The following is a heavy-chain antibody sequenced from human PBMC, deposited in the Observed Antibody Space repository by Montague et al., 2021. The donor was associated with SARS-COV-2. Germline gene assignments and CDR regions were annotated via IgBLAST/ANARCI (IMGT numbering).Heavy chain of an antibody. CDR2: IYYSGST. CDR1: GGAMSSYY. D-gene: IGHD2-15*01. CDR3: ARHGCSGGRHRCGFDP. V-gene: IGHV4-59*08. J-gene: IGHJ5*02. Sequence: SETLSLTCTVSGGAMSSYYWSWIRQPPGKGLEWIGYIYYSGSTYYNPSLKSRVTISVDTSKNQFSLKLSSVTAADTAAYYCARHGCSGGRHRCGFDPWGQGTLVTVSS.